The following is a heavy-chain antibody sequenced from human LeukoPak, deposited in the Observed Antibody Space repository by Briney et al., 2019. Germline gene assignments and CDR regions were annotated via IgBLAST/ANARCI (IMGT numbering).Heavy chain of an antibody. V-gene: IGHV3-23*01. Sequence: ETLSLTCAVYGGSFSGYYWSWVRQAPGKGLEWVSAISGSGGSTYYADSVKGRFTISRDNSKNTLYLQMNSLRAEDTAVYYCAKGVNTIFGVVINYYGMDVWGQGTTVTVSS. CDR3: AKGVNTIFGVVINYYGMDV. D-gene: IGHD3-3*01. CDR1: GGSFSGYY. CDR2: ISGSGGST. J-gene: IGHJ6*02.